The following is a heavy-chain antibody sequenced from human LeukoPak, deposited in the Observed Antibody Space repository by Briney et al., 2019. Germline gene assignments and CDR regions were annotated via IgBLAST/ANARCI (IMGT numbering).Heavy chain of an antibody. V-gene: IGHV3-13*01. D-gene: IGHD6-19*01. CDR3: TRAVAGSYFDY. CDR2: IGIAGDA. Sequence: GGSLRLSCAASGFTLRTYDTHWVRQATGEGLEWVSVIGIAGDAYYLGSVKGRFTISREDGENSLYLQMNNLRAGDTAVYYCTRAVAGSYFDYWGQGTVVTV. CDR1: GFTLRTYD. J-gene: IGHJ4*02.